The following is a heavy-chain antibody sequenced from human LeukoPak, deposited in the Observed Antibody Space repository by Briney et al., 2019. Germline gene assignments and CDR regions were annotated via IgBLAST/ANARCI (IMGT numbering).Heavy chain of an antibody. D-gene: IGHD3-10*01. CDR2: MNPNSGNT. CDR3: ARGPLRGVRQKNWFDP. CDR1: GYTFTSYD. V-gene: IGHV1-8*03. Sequence: ASVTVSCKASGYTFTSYDINWVRQAPGQGLEWMGWMNPNSGNTGCAQKFQGRVTITRNTSISTAYMELSSLRSEDTAVYYCARGPLRGVRQKNWFDPWGQGTLVTVSS. J-gene: IGHJ5*02.